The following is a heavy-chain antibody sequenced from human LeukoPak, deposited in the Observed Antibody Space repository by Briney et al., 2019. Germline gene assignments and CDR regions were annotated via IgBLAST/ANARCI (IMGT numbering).Heavy chain of an antibody. CDR3: AVRQGGSYTGESDY. J-gene: IGHJ4*02. V-gene: IGHV3-7*01. Sequence: GGSLRLSCAASGFSFSSYWMTWVRQAPGKGLEWVANINQDGSDKPYVDSVKGRFTISRDNAKNTLYLQMNSLRAEDTAVYYCAVRQGGSYTGESDYWGQGTLVTVSS. CDR2: INQDGSDK. CDR1: GFSFSSYW. D-gene: IGHD3-10*01.